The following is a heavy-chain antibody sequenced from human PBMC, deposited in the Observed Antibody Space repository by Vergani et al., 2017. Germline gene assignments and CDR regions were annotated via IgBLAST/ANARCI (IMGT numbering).Heavy chain of an antibody. J-gene: IGHJ6*02. D-gene: IGHD2-21*01. CDR2: IKSTFDRGTT. V-gene: IGHV3-15*07. CDR3: TTDPRYCGDGSCYWLRDHHYYGMDV. Sequence: EVQLVESGGGIVKPGGSLRLPCVASGFSFRNAWMNWVRRTPGTGLEWVGRIKSTFDRGTTDYAAAVKGRVTISRDDSKNTLFLQMNGLKPEDIGVYYCTTDPRYCGDGSCYWLRDHHYYGMDVWGQGTTVTVSS. CDR1: GFSFRNAW.